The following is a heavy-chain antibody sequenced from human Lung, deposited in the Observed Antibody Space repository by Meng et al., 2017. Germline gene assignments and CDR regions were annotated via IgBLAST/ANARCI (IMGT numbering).Heavy chain of an antibody. Sequence: QVQLQQWGAGLLNSSETLSLPCVVSGGSFSDYYWSWIRQPPGKGLEWIGEINHSGSTNYNPSLESRATISVDTSQNNLSLKLSSVTAADSAVYYCARGPTTMAHDFDYWGQGTLVTVSS. J-gene: IGHJ4*02. CDR1: GGSFSDYY. CDR2: INHSGST. D-gene: IGHD4-11*01. V-gene: IGHV4-34*01. CDR3: ARGPTTMAHDFDY.